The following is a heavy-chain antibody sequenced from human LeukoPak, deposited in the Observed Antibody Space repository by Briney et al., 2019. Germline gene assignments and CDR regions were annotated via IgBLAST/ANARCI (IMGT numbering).Heavy chain of an antibody. CDR1: GFTVSSNY. CDR2: IYGGGST. Sequence: GGSLRLSCAASGFTVSSNYMSWVRRAPGKGLEWVSVIYGGGSTYYADSVKGRFTISRDNAKNSLYLQMNSLRAEDTAVYYCANEKWLGGYYFDYWGQGTLVTVSS. CDR3: ANEKWLGGYYFDY. V-gene: IGHV3-53*01. J-gene: IGHJ4*02. D-gene: IGHD6-19*01.